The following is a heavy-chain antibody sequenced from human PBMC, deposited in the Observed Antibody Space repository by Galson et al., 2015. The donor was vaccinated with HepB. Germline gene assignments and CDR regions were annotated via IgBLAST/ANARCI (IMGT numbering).Heavy chain of an antibody. CDR2: ISHDGRNI. CDR3: ARGGVAVALDY. D-gene: IGHD6-19*01. Sequence: SLRLSCAASGFTFSNYPMHWVRQAPGKGLEWVAFISHDGRNIYYADSVRGRFTISRDNSEATLDLQMNTLRVEDTAIYFCARGGVAVALDYWGQGTLVTVSS. V-gene: IGHV3-30*04. CDR1: GFTFSNYP. J-gene: IGHJ4*02.